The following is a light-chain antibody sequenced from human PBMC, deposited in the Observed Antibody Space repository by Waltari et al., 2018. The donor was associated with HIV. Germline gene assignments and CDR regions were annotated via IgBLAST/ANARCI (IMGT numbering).Light chain of an antibody. CDR1: SSDVGGYNY. Sequence: QSALTQPASVSGSPGQSITISCTGTSSDVGGYNYVSWYQQHPGKAPKLMIYEVSKRPSGVSNRFSGSKSGNTASLTISGLQAEDEADYYCSSYTSSSTWVFGGGTKLTVL. CDR3: SSYTSSSTWV. CDR2: EVS. J-gene: IGLJ3*02. V-gene: IGLV2-14*01.